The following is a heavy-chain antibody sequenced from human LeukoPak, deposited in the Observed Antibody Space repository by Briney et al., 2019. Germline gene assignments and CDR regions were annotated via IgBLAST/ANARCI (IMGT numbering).Heavy chain of an antibody. J-gene: IGHJ5*02. CDR3: AHLDYYDSSGYYSNLHNWFDP. D-gene: IGHD3-22*01. V-gene: IGHV2-5*01. Sequence: SGPTLVKPTQTLTLTCTFSGFSLGTSGVGVGWIRQPPGKALEWLALIYWNDDKRYSPSLKSRLTITKDTSKNQVVLTMTNMDPVDTATYYCAHLDYYDSSGYYSNLHNWFDPWGQGTLVTVSS. CDR2: IYWNDDK. CDR1: GFSLGTSGVG.